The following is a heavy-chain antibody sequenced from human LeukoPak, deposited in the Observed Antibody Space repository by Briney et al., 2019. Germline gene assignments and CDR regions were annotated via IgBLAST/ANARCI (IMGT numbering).Heavy chain of an antibody. CDR1: GFTFSNAW. V-gene: IGHV3-15*01. CDR3: TTKRY. Sequence: KSGGSLRLSCAASGFTFSNAWMSWVRQAPGKGLEWVGRIISKTDGGTTDYAAPVKGRFTISRDDSKNTLYLQMNSLKTEDTAVYYCTTKRYWGQGTLVTVSS. J-gene: IGHJ4*02. CDR2: IISKTDGGTT.